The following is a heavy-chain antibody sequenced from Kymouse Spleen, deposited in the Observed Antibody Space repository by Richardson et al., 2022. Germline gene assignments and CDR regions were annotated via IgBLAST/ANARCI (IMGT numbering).Heavy chain of an antibody. V-gene: IGHV3-9*01. Sequence: EVQLVESGGGLVQPGRSLRLSCAASGFTFDDYAMHWVRQAPGKGLEWVSGISWNSGSIGYADSVKGRFTISRDNAKNSLYLQMNSLRAEDTALYYCAKDSYSGSYFDYWGQGTLVTVSS. J-gene: IGHJ4*02. CDR1: GFTFDDYA. CDR3: AKDSYSGSYFDY. D-gene: IGHD1-26*01. CDR2: ISWNSGSI.